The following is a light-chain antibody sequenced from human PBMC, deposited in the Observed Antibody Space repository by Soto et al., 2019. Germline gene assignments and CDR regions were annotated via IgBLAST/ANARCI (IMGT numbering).Light chain of an antibody. V-gene: IGLV2-14*01. Sequence: QSVLTQPASVSGSPGQSITISCTGTSSDVGGYDYVSWYQQHPGKAPKLMIYDVSNRPSGVSNRFSGSKSGNTASLTISGLQAEDEAGYYCSSYTSHILFGGGTKLTVL. CDR1: SSDVGGYDY. CDR3: SSYTSHIL. J-gene: IGLJ2*01. CDR2: DVS.